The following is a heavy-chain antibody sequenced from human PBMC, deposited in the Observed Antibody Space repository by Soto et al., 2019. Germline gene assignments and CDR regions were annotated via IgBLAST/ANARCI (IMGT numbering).Heavy chain of an antibody. CDR3: ARGPGSGYYDCGLDY. CDR2: IYYSGNT. CDR1: DGSSGSVG. J-gene: IGHJ4*02. Sequence: SETMCLSCTVADGSSGSVGWSWIRKPQEPGLERIGYIYYSGNTNYNPSLKSRVTISVYTSKNQFSLKLSSVTAADTAVYYCARGPGSGYYDCGLDYWGQRTLVTVSS. D-gene: IGHD5-12*01. V-gene: IGHV4-59*08.